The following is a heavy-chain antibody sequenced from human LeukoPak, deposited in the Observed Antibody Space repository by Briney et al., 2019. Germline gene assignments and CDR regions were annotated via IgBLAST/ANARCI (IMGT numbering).Heavy chain of an antibody. D-gene: IGHD3-10*01. CDR1: GGSFSAYY. Sequence: SETLSLTCAVYGGSFSAYYWNWLRQSPGKGLEGIGEINHSGSTKYNPSLKSRVSISVDKPKNQFSLRLNSVTAADAAVYYCASRPFHYGFRTHFDSWGQGTLVTVSS. CDR2: INHSGST. V-gene: IGHV4-34*01. CDR3: ASRPFHYGFRTHFDS. J-gene: IGHJ4*02.